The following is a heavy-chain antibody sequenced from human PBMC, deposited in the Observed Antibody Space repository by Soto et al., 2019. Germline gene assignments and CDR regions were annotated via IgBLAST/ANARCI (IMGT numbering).Heavy chain of an antibody. Sequence: EVQLVESGGGLVEPGWSLRLSCAVSGFTFNGAWMNWVRQGPGKGLDLVCRVKSKFDGGTIDYAAPVKGRFTISRDDSRNTVYLQMTSLSTEDTALYYCSADLPDWGAYAFDYWGQGALVTVSS. D-gene: IGHD3-16*01. CDR1: GFTFNGAW. CDR2: VKSKFDGGTI. V-gene: IGHV3-15*07. J-gene: IGHJ4*02. CDR3: SADLPDWGAYAFDY.